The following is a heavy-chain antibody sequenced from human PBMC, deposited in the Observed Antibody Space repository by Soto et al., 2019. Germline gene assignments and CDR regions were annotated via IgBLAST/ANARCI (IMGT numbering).Heavy chain of an antibody. CDR2: IYHSGST. Sequence: QVQLQQSGPGLVKPSGTLSLTCAVSGGSISSTNWWTWVRQSPGKRLEWIGEIYHSGSTNYNPSLRGRVTMSVDNSNNQFSLKMTYVTAADTAVYYCATLPPRIELRVLPIPTWGQGTLVTVSS. V-gene: IGHV4-4*02. J-gene: IGHJ5*02. CDR3: ATLPPRIELRVLPIPT. D-gene: IGHD2-2*02. CDR1: GGSISSTNW.